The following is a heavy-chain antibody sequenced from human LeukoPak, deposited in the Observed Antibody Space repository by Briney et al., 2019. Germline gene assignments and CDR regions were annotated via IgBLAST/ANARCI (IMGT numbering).Heavy chain of an antibody. CDR3: AKDSVTMVRGVIPLFDY. D-gene: IGHD3-10*01. CDR2: ISYDGSNK. J-gene: IGHJ4*02. V-gene: IGHV3-30*04. CDR1: GFTFSSYA. Sequence: PGRSLRLSCAASGFTFSSYAMHRVRQAPGKGLEWVAVISYDGSNKYYADSVKGRFTISRDNSKNTLYLQMNSLRVGDTAVYHCAKDSVTMVRGVIPLFDYWGQGTLVTVSS.